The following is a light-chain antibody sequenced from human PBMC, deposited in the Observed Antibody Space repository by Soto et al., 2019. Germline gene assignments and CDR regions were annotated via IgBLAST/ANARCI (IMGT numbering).Light chain of an antibody. CDR3: QQYGSSPLYT. CDR2: GAS. J-gene: IGKJ2*01. CDR1: QSVSSSH. Sequence: EIVLTQSPDTLSLSPGERATLSCRASQSVSSSHLAWYQQKPGLAPRLLIYGASSRPTGIPNRFRGSGSGTDFTLTISRLEPEDFAVYYCQQYGSSPLYTFGQGTKLEIK. V-gene: IGKV3-20*01.